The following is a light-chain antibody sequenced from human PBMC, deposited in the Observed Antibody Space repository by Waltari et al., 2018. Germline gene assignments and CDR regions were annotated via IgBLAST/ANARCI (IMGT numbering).Light chain of an antibody. CDR3: AAWDDRLTVVV. Sequence: QSVLTQPPSASGPPGQRVTISCSGSSSNIGSNYVYWYQKLPGTAPKLLIYTNIERPSGVPDRFSGSKSGTSASLAISGLRSEDEGDYFCAAWDDRLTVVVFGGGTKLTVL. V-gene: IGLV1-47*01. CDR1: SSNIGSNY. J-gene: IGLJ2*01. CDR2: TNI.